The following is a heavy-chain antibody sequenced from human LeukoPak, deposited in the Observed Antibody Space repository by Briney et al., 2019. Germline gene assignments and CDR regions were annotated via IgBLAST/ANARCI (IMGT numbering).Heavy chain of an antibody. CDR2: IICSGGST. Sequence: PGGALRLSCAAAGFTFSSYAMSWVRQAPGKGLGWGSAIICSGGSTYYADSVKGRFTISRDNSTNPLSLQMTSLRAEDTAVYYCAKDHRDRLYDILTGTNDDYFAYWGQGTLVTVSS. CDR1: GFTFSSYA. CDR3: AKDHRDRLYDILTGTNDDYFAY. D-gene: IGHD3-9*01. J-gene: IGHJ4*02. V-gene: IGHV3-23*01.